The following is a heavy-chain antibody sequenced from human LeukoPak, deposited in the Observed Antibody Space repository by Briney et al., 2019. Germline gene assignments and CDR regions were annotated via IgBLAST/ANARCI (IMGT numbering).Heavy chain of an antibody. CDR3: ARTAGWSYGFDY. CDR2: IYNSGTT. D-gene: IGHD5-18*01. V-gene: IGHV4-31*03. CDR1: GGSSSTGGYY. Sequence: PSETLSLTCTVSGGSSSTGGYYWTWIRQHPGEGLEWIGYIYNSGTTYYNPSLESRVTISGDTSKNQFSLKLNSVTAADTAVYYCARTAGWSYGFDYWGQGTLVTVSS. J-gene: IGHJ4*02.